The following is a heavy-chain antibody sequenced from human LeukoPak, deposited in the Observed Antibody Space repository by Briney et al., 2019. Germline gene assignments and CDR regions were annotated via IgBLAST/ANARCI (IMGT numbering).Heavy chain of an antibody. V-gene: IGHV4-30-4*08. D-gene: IGHD2-8*01. CDR2: VFYSGST. J-gene: IGHJ3*02. CDR1: GGSISSGDYY. Sequence: SETLSLTCTVSGGSISSGDYYWSWIRQPPGKSLEWIGYVFYSGSTYYNPSLKSRVTTSVDTSKNQFYLKLSSVTAADTAVYYCTRDPKYARYEVGFDIWGHGTMVTVSS. CDR3: TRDPKYARYEVGFDI.